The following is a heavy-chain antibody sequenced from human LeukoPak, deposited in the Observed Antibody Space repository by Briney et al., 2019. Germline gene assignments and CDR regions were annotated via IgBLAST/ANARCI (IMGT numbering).Heavy chain of an antibody. J-gene: IGHJ4*02. V-gene: IGHV1-2*02. Sequence: ASVKVSCKASGYTFTGYYIQWIRQAPGQGLEWMGWINPKSGGTNSAQGFQGRVTMTRDTSISTAYMELTRLTSDDTAVYYCAREREFRYYSDSSAYYRQLVDFWGQGTLVTVSS. D-gene: IGHD3-22*01. CDR3: AREREFRYYSDSSAYYRQLVDF. CDR1: GYTFTGYY. CDR2: INPKSGGT.